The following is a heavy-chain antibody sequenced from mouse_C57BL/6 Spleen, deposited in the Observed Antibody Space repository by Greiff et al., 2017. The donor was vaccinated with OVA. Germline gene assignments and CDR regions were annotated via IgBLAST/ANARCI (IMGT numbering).Heavy chain of an antibody. CDR3: ARRDHYYGSSDWYFDV. CDR1: GYTFTSYW. J-gene: IGHJ1*03. V-gene: IGHV1-69*01. CDR2: IDPSDSYT. D-gene: IGHD1-1*01. Sequence: QVHVKQPGAELVMPGASVKLSCKASGYTFTSYWMHWVKQRPGQGLEWIGEIDPSDSYTNYNQKFKGKSTLTVDKSSSTAYMQLSSLTSEDSAVYYCARRDHYYGSSDWYFDVWGTGTTVTVSS.